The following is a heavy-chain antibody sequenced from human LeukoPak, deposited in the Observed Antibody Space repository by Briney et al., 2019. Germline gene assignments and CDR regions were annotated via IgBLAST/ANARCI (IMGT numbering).Heavy chain of an antibody. CDR1: GFTFSSYG. D-gene: IGHD1/OR15-1a*01. V-gene: IGHV3-30*02. CDR2: VRYDGSKK. Sequence: PGRSLRLSCSASGFTFSSYGVHWVRQAPGKGLEWVAFVRYDGSKKYYADSVKGRFTISTDNSKNTLYLEMNSLRAEDTAVYYCAKGPEQGFSGYYMDVWGKGTTVTVSS. J-gene: IGHJ6*03. CDR3: AKGPEQGFSGYYMDV.